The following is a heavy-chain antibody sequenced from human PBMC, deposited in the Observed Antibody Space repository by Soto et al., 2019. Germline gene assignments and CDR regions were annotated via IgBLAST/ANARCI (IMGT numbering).Heavy chain of an antibody. D-gene: IGHD2-21*02. CDR2: IFPGDSYT. V-gene: IGHV5-51*01. J-gene: IGHJ5*01. CDR1: GSNFNTFW. Sequence: GESLKICCKDFGSNFNTFWIGWVRQKPGKGLEWMGIIFPGDSYTKYSPSFQGQVTISADKSISTAYLQWSSLKASDSAMYYCARPVGTATRYNWFDSWGQGTLVTVSS. CDR3: ARPVGTATRYNWFDS.